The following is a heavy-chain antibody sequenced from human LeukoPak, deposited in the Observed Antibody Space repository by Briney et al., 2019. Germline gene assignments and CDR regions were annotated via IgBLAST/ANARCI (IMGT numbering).Heavy chain of an antibody. CDR2: IIPIFGTA. J-gene: IGHJ4*02. D-gene: IGHD3-3*01. Sequence: SVKVSCKASGGTFSSYAISWVRQAPGQGLEWMGGIIPIFGTANYAQKFQGRVTITADESTSTAYMELSSLRSEDTAVYYCRITIFGVVTLDYWGQGTLVTVSS. CDR1: GGTFSSYA. CDR3: RITIFGVVTLDY. V-gene: IGHV1-69*13.